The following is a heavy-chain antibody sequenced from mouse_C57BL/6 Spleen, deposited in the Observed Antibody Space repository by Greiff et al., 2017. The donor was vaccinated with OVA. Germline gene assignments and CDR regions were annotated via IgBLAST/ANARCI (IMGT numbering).Heavy chain of an antibody. J-gene: IGHJ4*01. V-gene: IGHV10-3*01. CDR2: IRSKSSNYAT. CDR1: GFTFNTYA. D-gene: IGHD2-5*01. CDR3: VRDCDYSNYEAYAMDY. Sequence: EVQGVESGGGLVQPKGSLKLSCAASGFTFNTYAMHWVRQAPGKGLEWVARIRSKSSNYATYYADSVKDRFTISRDDSQSMLYLQMNNLKTEDTAMYYCVRDCDYSNYEAYAMDYWGQGTSVTVSS.